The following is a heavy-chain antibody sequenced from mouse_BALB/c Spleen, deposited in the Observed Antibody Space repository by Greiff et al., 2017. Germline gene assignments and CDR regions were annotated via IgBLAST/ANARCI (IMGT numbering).Heavy chain of an antibody. D-gene: IGHD2-1*01. CDR1: GFTFTDYY. Sequence: EVHLVESGGGLVQPGGSLRLSCATSGFTFTDYYMSWVRQPPGKALEWLGFIRNKANGYTTEYSASVKGRFTISRDNSQSILYLQMNTLRAEDSATYYCARDATYGNYVAMDYWGQGTSVTVSS. CDR3: ARDATYGNYVAMDY. CDR2: IRNKANGYTT. V-gene: IGHV7-3*02. J-gene: IGHJ4*01.